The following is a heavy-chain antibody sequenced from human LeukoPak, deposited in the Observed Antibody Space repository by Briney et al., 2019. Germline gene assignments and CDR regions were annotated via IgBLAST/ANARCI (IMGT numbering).Heavy chain of an antibody. V-gene: IGHV1-46*01. D-gene: IGHD3-10*01. CDR3: ARAVYHYGSGSYPYYYYYMDV. CDR1: GYTFTSYY. CDR2: INPSGGST. Sequence: ASVKVSCKASGYTFTSYYMHWVRQAHGQGLEWMGRINPSGGSTSYAQKFQGRVTMTTDTSTSTAYMELRSLRSDDTAVYYCARAVYHYGSGSYPYYYYYMDVWGKGTTVTVSS. J-gene: IGHJ6*03.